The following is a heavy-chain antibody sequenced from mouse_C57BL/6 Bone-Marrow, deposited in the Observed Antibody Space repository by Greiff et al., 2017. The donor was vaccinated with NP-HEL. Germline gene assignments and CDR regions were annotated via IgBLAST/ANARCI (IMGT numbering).Heavy chain of an antibody. CDR2: IYPGSGST. CDR3: ARKAGITTVVAPY. J-gene: IGHJ2*01. Sequence: QVQLKQPGAELVKPGASVKMSCKASGYTFTSYWITWVKQRPGQGLEWIGDIYPGSGSTNYNEKFKSKATLTVDTSSSTAYMQLSSLTSEDSAVYYCARKAGITTVVAPYWGQGTTLTVSS. V-gene: IGHV1-55*01. D-gene: IGHD1-1*01. CDR1: GYTFTSYW.